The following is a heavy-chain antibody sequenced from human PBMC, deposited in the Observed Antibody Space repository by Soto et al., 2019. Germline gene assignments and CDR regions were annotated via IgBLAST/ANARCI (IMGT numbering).Heavy chain of an antibody. CDR1: GESIIRYY. J-gene: IGHJ4*02. CDR2: IYYSGNT. D-gene: IGHD3-10*01. CDR3: ARDIGSYAYGEGY. Sequence: PSETLSLTCIVSGESIIRYYWSWIRQPPGKGLEWIGYIYYSGNTNYNPSLNSRATLSVETSKNQFSLKLSSVTAADTAVYYCARDIGSYAYGEGYWGQGIQVTVSS. V-gene: IGHV4-59*12.